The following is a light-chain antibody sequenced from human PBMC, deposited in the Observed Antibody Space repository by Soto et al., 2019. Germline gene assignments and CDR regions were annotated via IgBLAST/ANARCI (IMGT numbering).Light chain of an antibody. CDR1: SSDVGGYHY. CDR3: SSYTTSSSYV. CDR2: DVS. Sequence: QSALTQPRSVSGSPGQSVTISCTGSSSDVGGYHYVSWYQHHPGKAPKLLIFDVSFRPSGIPDRFSGSKSGNTASLTISGLQAEDEADYYCSSYTTSSSYVCGTGTKVTVL. V-gene: IGLV2-11*01. J-gene: IGLJ1*01.